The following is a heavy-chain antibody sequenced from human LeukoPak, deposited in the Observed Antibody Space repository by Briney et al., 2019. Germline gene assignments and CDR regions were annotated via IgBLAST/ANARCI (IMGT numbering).Heavy chain of an antibody. CDR3: ARDKIVGATKFDY. Sequence: GGSLRLSCAASGFTFSDYNMRWIRQAPGKGLEWVSSISRSGSTKYYADSVKGRFTISRDNAKNSLFLQMNSLRAEDTAVYYCARDKIVGATKFDYWGQGTLVTVSS. J-gene: IGHJ4*02. CDR2: ISRSGSTK. D-gene: IGHD1-26*01. V-gene: IGHV3-11*04. CDR1: GFTFSDYN.